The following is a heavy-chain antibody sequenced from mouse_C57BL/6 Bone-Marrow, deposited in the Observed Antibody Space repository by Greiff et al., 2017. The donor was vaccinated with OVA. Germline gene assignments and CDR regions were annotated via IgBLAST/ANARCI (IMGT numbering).Heavy chain of an antibody. D-gene: IGHD1-1*01. V-gene: IGHV14-4*01. J-gene: IGHJ2*01. CDR1: GFNIKDDY. CDR3: TVITTVVAPFDY. Sequence: VQLQQSGAELVRPGASVKLSCTASGFNIKDDYMHWVKQRPEQGLEWIGWIDPENGDTEYASKFQGKATITADTSSNTAYLQLSSLTSEDTAVYYCTVITTVVAPFDYWGQGTTLTVSS. CDR2: IDPENGDT.